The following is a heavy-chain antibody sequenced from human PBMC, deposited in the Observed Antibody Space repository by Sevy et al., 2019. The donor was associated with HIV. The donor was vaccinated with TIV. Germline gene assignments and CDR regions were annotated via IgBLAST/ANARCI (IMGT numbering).Heavy chain of an antibody. CDR1: GFTFSSYA. D-gene: IGHD2-2*01. J-gene: IGHJ6*02. CDR2: ISGSGGST. V-gene: IGHV3-23*01. Sequence: GGSLRLSCAASGFTFSSYAMSWVRQAPGKGLEWVSAISGSGGSTYYADSVKGRFTISRDNSKNTLYLQMNSLRAEDTAVYYCAKCDCSSTSCNDGDYYGMDVWGQGTTVTVSS. CDR3: AKCDCSSTSCNDGDYYGMDV.